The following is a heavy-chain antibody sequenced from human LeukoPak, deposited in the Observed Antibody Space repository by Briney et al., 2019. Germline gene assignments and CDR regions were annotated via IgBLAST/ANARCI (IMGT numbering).Heavy chain of an antibody. J-gene: IGHJ4*02. CDR2: IYWNDDK. CDR1: GFPLSTSGVG. D-gene: IGHD3-3*01. V-gene: IGHV2-5*01. CDR3: AHRSNYDFWSGYYY. Sequence: ASGPTLVKPTQTLTLTCTFSGFPLSTSGVGVGWIRQPPGKALEWLALIYWNDDKRYSPSLKSRLTITKDTSKNQVVLTMTNMDPVDTATYYCAHRSNYDFWSGYYYWGQETLVTVSS.